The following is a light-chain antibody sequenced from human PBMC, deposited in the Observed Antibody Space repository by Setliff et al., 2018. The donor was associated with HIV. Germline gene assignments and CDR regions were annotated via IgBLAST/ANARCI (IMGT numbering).Light chain of an antibody. V-gene: IGLV2-11*01. CDR3: CSYAGNSYV. CDR1: SSDVGGYNY. J-gene: IGLJ1*01. Sequence: QSVLTQPHSVSGSPGQSVTISCTGTSSDVGGYNYVSWYQQHPDKAPKLMIYDVSKRPSGVPDRFSGSKSGNTASLTISGLQAEDEADYHCCSYAGNSYVFGTGTKVTV. CDR2: DVS.